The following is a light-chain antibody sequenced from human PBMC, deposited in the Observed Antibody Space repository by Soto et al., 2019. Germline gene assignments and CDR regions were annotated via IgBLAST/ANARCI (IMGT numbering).Light chain of an antibody. J-gene: IGKJ1*01. CDR1: QSVSSSY. V-gene: IGKV3-20*01. CDR2: GAS. Sequence: EIVLTQSPGTLSLSPGERATLSCRASQSVSSSYLTWYQQKGGQAPRLLIYGASSRATGTPDRFSGSGYGTDFTLTIRRLEPEDFAVYYCQQYGSSPRTFGQGTKVDIK. CDR3: QQYGSSPRT.